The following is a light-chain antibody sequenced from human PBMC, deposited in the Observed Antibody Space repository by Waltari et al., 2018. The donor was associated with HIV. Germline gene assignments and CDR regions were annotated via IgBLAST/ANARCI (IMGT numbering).Light chain of an antibody. CDR1: SSDIGGYNY. CDR3: SSYAPTNKFYVL. J-gene: IGLJ2*01. Sequence: QSALTQPPSASGSPGQSVTMSCTGTSSDIGGYNYVSWYQQPPGKAPKLIMTVLTKRPSVVPDRFSGSKSGNTASLTVSGLQAEDEAHYYCSSYAPTNKFYVLFGGGTTLTVL. CDR2: VLT. V-gene: IGLV2-8*01.